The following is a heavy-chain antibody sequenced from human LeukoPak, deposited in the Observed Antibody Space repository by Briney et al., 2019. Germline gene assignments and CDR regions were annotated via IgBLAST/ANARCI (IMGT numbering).Heavy chain of an antibody. D-gene: IGHD3-9*01. V-gene: IGHV1-3*01. CDR3: AREHLTGYSGSYYGMDV. CDR2: INAGNGNT. J-gene: IGHJ6*02. Sequence: ASVKVSCKASGYTFTSYAMHWVRQAPGQRLEWMGWINAGNGNTKYSQKFQGRVTITRDTSASTAYMELSSLRSEGTAVYYCAREHLTGYSGSYYGMDVWGQGTTVTVSS. CDR1: GYTFTSYA.